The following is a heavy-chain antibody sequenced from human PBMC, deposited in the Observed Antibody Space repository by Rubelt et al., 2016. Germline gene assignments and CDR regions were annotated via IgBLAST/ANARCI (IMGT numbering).Heavy chain of an antibody. D-gene: IGHD1-26*01. J-gene: IGHJ4*02. Sequence: QVQLVQSGAEVKKPGASVKVSCKASGYTFTTYGINWVRQAPGQGLEWMGWISAYNGNTNHEQKPQGRCTMTPDTSTSTAYMELRSLRSDDTAVYYCAREAYSGRYPLIDYWGQGTLVTVSS. V-gene: IGHV1-18*01. CDR3: AREAYSGRYPLIDY. CDR1: GYTFTTYG. CDR2: ISAYNGNT.